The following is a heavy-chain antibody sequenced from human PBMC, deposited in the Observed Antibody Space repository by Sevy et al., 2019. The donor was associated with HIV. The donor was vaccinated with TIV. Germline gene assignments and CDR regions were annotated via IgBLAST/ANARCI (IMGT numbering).Heavy chain of an antibody. Sequence: GGSLRLSCAASGFTFSSYWMSWVRQAPGKGLEWVANIKQDGSEKYYVDSVKGRFTISRDNAKNSLYLQMNSLRAEDTAVYYCARVLEEYDFWSGYYYYYIDVWGKGTTVTVSS. CDR2: IKQDGSEK. J-gene: IGHJ6*03. D-gene: IGHD3-3*01. CDR3: ARVLEEYDFWSGYYYYYIDV. CDR1: GFTFSSYW. V-gene: IGHV3-7*01.